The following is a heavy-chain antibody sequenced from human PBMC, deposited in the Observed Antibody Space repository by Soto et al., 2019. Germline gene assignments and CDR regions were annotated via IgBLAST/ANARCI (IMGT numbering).Heavy chain of an antibody. CDR1: GYTFTDYY. V-gene: IGHV1-2*04. J-gene: IGHJ5*02. D-gene: IGHD4-17*01. Sequence: GASVKVSCKASGYTFTDYYMHWVRLAPGQGLEWMGWINPNSGGTNYAQKFQGWVTMTRDTSISTAYMELSRLTSDDTAVYYCARARRIMTTVTVGNWFDPWGQGTLVTVSS. CDR2: INPNSGGT. CDR3: ARARRIMTTVTVGNWFDP.